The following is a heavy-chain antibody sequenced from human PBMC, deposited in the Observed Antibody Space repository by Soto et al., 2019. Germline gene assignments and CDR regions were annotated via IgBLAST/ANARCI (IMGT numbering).Heavy chain of an antibody. CDR2: IKSKTDGGTT. V-gene: IGHV3-15*07. J-gene: IGHJ5*02. D-gene: IGHD3-3*01. CDR3: TILTYFDFWSGHNRFEP. Sequence: GGSLRLSCAASGFTFSNAWMNWVRQAPGKGLEWVGRIKSKTDGGTTDYAAPVKGRFTISRDDSKNTLYLQMNSLKTEDTAVYYCTILTYFDFWSGHNRFEPWCQTTQVTVSS. CDR1: GFTFSNAW.